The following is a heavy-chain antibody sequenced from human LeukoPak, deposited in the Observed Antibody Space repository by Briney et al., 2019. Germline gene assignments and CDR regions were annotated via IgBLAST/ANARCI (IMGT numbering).Heavy chain of an antibody. V-gene: IGHV4-39*07. CDR3: AGVVVVPAAMHY. CDR1: GGSISSSYYY. J-gene: IGHJ4*02. D-gene: IGHD2-2*01. Sequence: SETLSLTCTVSGGSISSSYYYWGWIRQPPGKGLEWIGSIYYSGSTYYNPSLKSRVTISVDTSKNQFSLKLSSVTAADTAVHYCAGVVVVPAAMHYWGQGTLVTVSS. CDR2: IYYSGST.